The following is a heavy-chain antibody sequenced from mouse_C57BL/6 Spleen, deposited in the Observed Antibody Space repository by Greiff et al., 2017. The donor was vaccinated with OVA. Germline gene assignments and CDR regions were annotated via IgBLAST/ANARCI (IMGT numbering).Heavy chain of an antibody. CDR2: IDPENGDT. Sequence: VQLQQSGAELVRPGASVKLSCTASGFNIKDDYMLWVKQRPEQGLEWIGWIDPENGDTEYASKFQGKATITADTSSNTAYLQLSSLTSEDTAVYYCNPLTGNAYWGQGTLVTVSA. D-gene: IGHD4-1*01. CDR1: GFNIKDDY. J-gene: IGHJ3*01. CDR3: NPLTGNAY. V-gene: IGHV14-4*01.